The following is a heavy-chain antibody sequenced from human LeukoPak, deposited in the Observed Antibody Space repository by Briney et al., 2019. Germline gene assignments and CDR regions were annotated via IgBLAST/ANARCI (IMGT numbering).Heavy chain of an antibody. D-gene: IGHD3-3*01. CDR1: GFTFSSYA. V-gene: IGHV3-23*01. CDR3: AKENNYDFWSGYPHFDY. Sequence: GSLRLSCAASGFTFSSYAMSWVRQAPGKGLEWVSAISGSGGSTYYADSVKGRFTISRDNSKNTLYLQMNSLRAEDTAVYYCAKENNYDFWSGYPHFDYWGQGTLVTVSS. J-gene: IGHJ4*02. CDR2: ISGSGGST.